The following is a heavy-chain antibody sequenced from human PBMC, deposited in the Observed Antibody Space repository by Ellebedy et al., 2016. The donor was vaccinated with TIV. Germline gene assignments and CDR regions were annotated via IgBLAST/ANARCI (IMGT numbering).Heavy chain of an antibody. CDR2: IFHSGSI. Sequence: MPSETLSLTFTLPGYSISSGYYWVWIRQPPGKGLEWIGSIFHSGSIYYNPSLKSRVTISVDTSENHFSLKLSSVTAAETAVYYCARDAMSYRFDPWGQGTLVTVSS. CDR3: ARDAMSYRFDP. J-gene: IGHJ5*02. CDR1: GYSISSGYY. D-gene: IGHD5/OR15-5a*01. V-gene: IGHV4-38-2*02.